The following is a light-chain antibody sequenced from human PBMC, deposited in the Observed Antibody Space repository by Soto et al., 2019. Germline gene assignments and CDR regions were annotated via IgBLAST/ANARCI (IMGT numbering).Light chain of an antibody. CDR2: DSS. CDR1: QSVSSH. Sequence: EIRMTQSPATLSVSPGDNATLSCRASQSVSSHVVWYQQKPGQAPRLLISDSSTRAPGIPARFSGSGSATEFTLTISSLQSDDFAVYYCQQFGDWPSFGLGTKVEI. CDR3: QQFGDWPS. J-gene: IGKJ1*01. V-gene: IGKV3D-15*01.